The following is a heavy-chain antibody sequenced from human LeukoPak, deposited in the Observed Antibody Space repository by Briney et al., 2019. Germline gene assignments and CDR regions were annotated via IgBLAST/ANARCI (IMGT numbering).Heavy chain of an antibody. V-gene: IGHV3-23*01. Sequence: GGSLRLSCAASGFTVSSNYMSWVRQAPGQGLEWVSTITGSGDRTYYADSVKGRFTISRDNSKNTLYLQINSLRAEDTALFYCAKGAGNRGYYYYMDVWGKGTTVTISS. CDR2: ITGSGDRT. D-gene: IGHD1-1*01. CDR1: GFTVSSNY. CDR3: AKGAGNRGYYYYMDV. J-gene: IGHJ6*03.